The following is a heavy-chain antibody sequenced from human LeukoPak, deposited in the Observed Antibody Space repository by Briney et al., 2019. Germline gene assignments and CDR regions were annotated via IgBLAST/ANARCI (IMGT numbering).Heavy chain of an antibody. CDR2: ISAYNGNT. V-gene: IGHV1-18*01. Sequence: ASVKVSCKASGYTFTSYGISWVRQAPGQGLEWMGWISAYNGNTNYAQKLQGRVTMTTDTSTSTAYMELRSLRSDDTAVYYCAADPNSSSWHGYYYYYYMDVWGKGTTVTVSS. CDR3: AADPNSSSWHGYYYYYYMDV. D-gene: IGHD6-13*01. J-gene: IGHJ6*03. CDR1: GYTFTSYG.